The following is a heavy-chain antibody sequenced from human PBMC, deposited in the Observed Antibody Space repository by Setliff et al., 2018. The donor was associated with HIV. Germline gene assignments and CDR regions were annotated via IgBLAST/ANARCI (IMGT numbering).Heavy chain of an antibody. Sequence: LRLSCAASGFTFVNYNMNWVRQTPTKGLEWVSSISSRSSYITYADSVRGRVTITRDTSASTAHMELSSLRSEDTAVYYCVRDRFTWAYCGGACGWFDPWGQGTLVTVSS. CDR3: VRDRFTWAYCGGACGWFDP. CDR1: GFTFVNYN. V-gene: IGHV3-21*01. CDR2: ISSRSSYI. J-gene: IGHJ5*02. D-gene: IGHD2-21*02.